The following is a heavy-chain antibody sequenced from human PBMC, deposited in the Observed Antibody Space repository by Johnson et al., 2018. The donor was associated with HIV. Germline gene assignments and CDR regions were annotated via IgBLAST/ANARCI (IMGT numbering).Heavy chain of an antibody. CDR1: GFTVSSNY. CDR3: ARDPPSYGSGSYFRAFDI. J-gene: IGHJ3*02. CDR2: IYSGGST. D-gene: IGHD3-10*01. V-gene: IGHV3-66*01. Sequence: VHLVESGGGFVQPGGSLRLSCAASGFTVSSNYMSWVRQAPGKGLEWVSVIYSGGSTYYADSVKGRFTISRDNSKNTLYLQMNSLRAEDTAVYYCARDPPSYGSGSYFRAFDIWGQGTMVTVSS.